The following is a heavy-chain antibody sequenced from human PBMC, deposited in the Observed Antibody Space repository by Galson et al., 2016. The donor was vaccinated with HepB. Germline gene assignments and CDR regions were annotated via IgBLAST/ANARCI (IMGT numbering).Heavy chain of an antibody. D-gene: IGHD3-10*01. V-gene: IGHV1-18*04. Sequence: SVKVSCKASGYTFTNYGINWVRQAPGQGLEWLGWISAYNGDTNFAQKFQGRVTLTTDTPASTAYMELRSLRPDDTAVYYCGREWFGELSPRGFDYWGQGTLVTVSS. CDR3: GREWFGELSPRGFDY. CDR1: GYTFTNYG. J-gene: IGHJ4*02. CDR2: ISAYNGDT.